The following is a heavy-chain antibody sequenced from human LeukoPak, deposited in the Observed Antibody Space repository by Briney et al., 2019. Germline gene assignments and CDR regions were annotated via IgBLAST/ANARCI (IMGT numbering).Heavy chain of an antibody. Sequence: GGSLRLSCVASGFDFNYYDMNWVRQAPGKGLEWVSSISSKSTYIDSADSTKGRFTISRDNANNSVFLQMSSLRPEDTAVYYCARGLVSSGYYQYYFDYWGQGTLVTVSS. CDR1: GFDFNYYD. CDR2: ISSKSTYI. J-gene: IGHJ4*02. V-gene: IGHV3-21*01. D-gene: IGHD3-22*01. CDR3: ARGLVSSGYYQYYFDY.